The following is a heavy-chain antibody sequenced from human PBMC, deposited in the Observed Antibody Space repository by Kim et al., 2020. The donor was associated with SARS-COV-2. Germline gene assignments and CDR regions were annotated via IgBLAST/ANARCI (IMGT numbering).Heavy chain of an antibody. D-gene: IGHD3-10*01. J-gene: IGHJ6*02. V-gene: IGHV3-48*02. CDR3: ARGFSDLGYNYYYMDV. CDR2: ISRSSSTI. CDR1: ELSFSSYS. Sequence: GGSLRLSCAASELSFSSYSVNWVRQAPGKGLEWVSYISRSSSTINYADSVKGRFTISRDDAKKSLYLQMNSLRDEDTAVYYCARGFSDLGYNYYYMDVWGQGTTVTVSS.